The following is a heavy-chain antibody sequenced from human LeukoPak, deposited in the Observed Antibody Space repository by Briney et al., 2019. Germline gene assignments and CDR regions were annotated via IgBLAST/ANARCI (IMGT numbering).Heavy chain of an antibody. CDR2: FYHSGKT. CDR3: ARGDYGGNYYFDY. D-gene: IGHD4-23*01. Sequence: SETLSLTCTGSGYSISTGYYWGWIRQPPGKGLEWVGDFYHSGKTYYNPSLKSRLTISVDTSRTQFSLTVRSVTAADTAVYYCARGDYGGNYYFDYWGQGTLVTVSS. CDR1: GYSISTGYY. V-gene: IGHV4-38-2*02. J-gene: IGHJ4*02.